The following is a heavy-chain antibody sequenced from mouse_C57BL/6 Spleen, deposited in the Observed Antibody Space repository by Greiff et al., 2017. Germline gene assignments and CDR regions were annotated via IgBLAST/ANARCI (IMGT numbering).Heavy chain of an antibody. CDR3: ARCDWAYFDY. CDR2: IWRGGST. J-gene: IGHJ2*01. Sequence: QVQLQQSGPGLVQPSQSLSITCTVSGFSLTSSGVHWVRPSPGKGLEWLGVIWRGGSTDYNSAFISRLGISKDTSKSPVFFKMNSLQADDTAIYYCARCDWAYFDYWGQGTTLTVSS. D-gene: IGHD2-13*01. CDR1: GFSLTSSG. V-gene: IGHV2-2*01.